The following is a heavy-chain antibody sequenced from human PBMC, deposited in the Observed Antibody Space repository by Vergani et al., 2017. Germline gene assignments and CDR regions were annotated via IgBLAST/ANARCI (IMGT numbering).Heavy chain of an antibody. D-gene: IGHD4-17*01. CDR3: ATGLDYGDYFDY. CDR1: GFTFSIYS. J-gene: IGHJ4*02. Sequence: EVQLVESGGGLVKPGGSLRLSCAASGFTFSIYSMNWVRQAPGKGLEWVSSISSSNSYIYYADSVKGRFTISRDNAKNSLYLQMNSLRAEDTAVYYCATGLDYGDYFDYWGQGTLVTVSS. V-gene: IGHV3-21*01. CDR2: ISSSNSYI.